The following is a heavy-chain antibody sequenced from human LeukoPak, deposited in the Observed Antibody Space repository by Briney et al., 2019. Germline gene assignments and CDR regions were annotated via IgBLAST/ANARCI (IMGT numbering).Heavy chain of an antibody. CDR3: ARVTYGATSLPYYYYMDV. J-gene: IGHJ6*03. Sequence: SVKVSRKASGGTFSSYAISWVRQAPGQGLEWMGGIIPIFGTANYAQKFQGRVTITTDESTSTAYMELSILRSEDTAVYYGARVTYGATSLPYYYYMDVWGKGTTVTVSS. CDR2: IIPIFGTA. D-gene: IGHD2-2*01. CDR1: GGTFSSYA. V-gene: IGHV1-69*05.